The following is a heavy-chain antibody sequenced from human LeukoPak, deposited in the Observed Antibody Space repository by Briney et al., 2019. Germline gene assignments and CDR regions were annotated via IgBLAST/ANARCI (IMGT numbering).Heavy chain of an antibody. V-gene: IGHV4-39*01. J-gene: IGHJ4*02. Sequence: PSETLSLTCSVSGGSISRSSYYWVWIRQPPGKGREWIGNIYYSGSTYYNPSLKSRVTISVNTSKNQFSLKLTSVTATDTAVYYCARLGTHIAVAGDPSYWGQGTLVTVSS. CDR1: GGSISRSSYY. D-gene: IGHD6-19*01. CDR3: ARLGTHIAVAGDPSY. CDR2: IYYSGST.